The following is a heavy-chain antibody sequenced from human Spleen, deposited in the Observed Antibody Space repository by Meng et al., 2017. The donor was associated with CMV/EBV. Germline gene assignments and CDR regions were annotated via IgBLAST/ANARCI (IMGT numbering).Heavy chain of an antibody. CDR1: GGSFSGHY. V-gene: IGHV4-34*01. D-gene: IGHD3-16*01. Sequence: SGTLSLTCAVYGGSFSGHYWSWIRQPPGKGLEWIGDISHSESTNYNPSLKSRVTISIDTSKSQFSLRLTSVTAADTAVYYCARGDLGDFFFDYWGQGTLVTVSS. J-gene: IGHJ4*02. CDR3: ARGDLGDFFFDY. CDR2: ISHSEST.